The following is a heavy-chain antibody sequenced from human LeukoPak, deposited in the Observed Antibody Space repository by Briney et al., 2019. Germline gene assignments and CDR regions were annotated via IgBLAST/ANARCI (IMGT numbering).Heavy chain of an antibody. J-gene: IGHJ4*02. CDR2: INHSGST. D-gene: IGHD3-10*01. CDR1: GGSFSGYY. CDR3: ARVGRRLLWFGEVKFDY. V-gene: IGHV4-34*01. Sequence: AETLSLTCAVYGGSFSGYYWRWIRQPPGKGLEWIGEINHSGSTNYNPSLKSRVTISVDTSKNQFSLKLSSVTAADTAVHYCARVGRRLLWFGEVKFDYWGQGPLVTVSS.